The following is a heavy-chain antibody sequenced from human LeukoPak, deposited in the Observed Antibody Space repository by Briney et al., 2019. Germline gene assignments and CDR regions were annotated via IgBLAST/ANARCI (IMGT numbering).Heavy chain of an antibody. CDR1: GFIFGNSW. CDR2: IRSKAYGGTT. CDR3: TRERGYYYGSGSYYDFDY. D-gene: IGHD3-10*01. J-gene: IGHJ4*02. Sequence: GGSLRLSCVASGFIFGNSWMTWFRQAPGKGLEWVSFIRSKAYGGTTEYAASVKGRFTISRDDSKSIAYLQMNSLKTEDTAVYYCTRERGYYYGSGSYYDFDYWGQGTLVTVSS. V-gene: IGHV3-49*03.